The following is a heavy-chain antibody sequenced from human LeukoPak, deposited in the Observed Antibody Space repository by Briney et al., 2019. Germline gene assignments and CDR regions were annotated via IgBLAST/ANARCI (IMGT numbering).Heavy chain of an antibody. CDR2: INAVNGNT. Sequence: VASVKVSCKASGYTFTSYSMHWVRQAPGQRLEWMGWINAVNGNTEYSQRFQGRVTITRDTSASTAYMELSSLRSEDTAVYFCAVSPMGATGFDYWGQGTLVTVSS. J-gene: IGHJ4*02. CDR1: GYTFTSYS. CDR3: AVSPMGATGFDY. D-gene: IGHD1-26*01. V-gene: IGHV1-3*01.